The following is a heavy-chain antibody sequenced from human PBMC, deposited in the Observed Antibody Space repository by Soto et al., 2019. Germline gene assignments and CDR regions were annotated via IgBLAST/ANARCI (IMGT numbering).Heavy chain of an antibody. CDR2: IYYRGST. CDR3: AREDYGGNSRWFDP. CDR1: GGSISSGGYY. V-gene: IGHV4-31*03. J-gene: IGHJ5*02. Sequence: QVQLQESGPGLVKPSQTLSLTYTVSGGSISSGGYYWSWIRQHPGKGLEWIGYIYYRGSTYYNPSLKSRVTISVDTSKNQFSLKLSSVTAADTAVYYCAREDYGGNSRWFDPWGQGTLVTVSS. D-gene: IGHD4-17*01.